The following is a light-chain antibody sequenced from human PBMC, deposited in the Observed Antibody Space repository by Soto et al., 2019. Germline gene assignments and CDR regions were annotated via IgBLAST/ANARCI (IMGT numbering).Light chain of an antibody. CDR2: DVS. CDR1: SSDVGGYNY. V-gene: IGLV2-14*01. CDR3: SSYASSSIYV. Sequence: QSVLTQPASVSGSPGQSITISCTGTSSDVGGYNYVSWYQQHPGKAPKLIIYDVSNRPSGVSNRFSGSKSGNTASLTISGLQAVDETDYYCSSYASSSIYVFGTGTKVTV. J-gene: IGLJ1*01.